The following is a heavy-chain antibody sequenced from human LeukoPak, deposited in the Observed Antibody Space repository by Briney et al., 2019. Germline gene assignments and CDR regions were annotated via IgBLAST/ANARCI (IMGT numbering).Heavy chain of an antibody. J-gene: IGHJ4*02. CDR3: ARRRYYGSGSYYNVPFFDY. V-gene: IGHV4-34*01. D-gene: IGHD3-10*01. CDR1: GGSFSGYY. CDR2: INHSGST. Sequence: PSETLSLTCAVYGGSFSGYYWSWIRQPPGKGLEWIGEINHSGSTNYNPSLKSRVTISVDTSKNQFSLKLSSVTAADTAVYYCARRRYYGSGSYYNVPFFDYCGQGTLVTVSS.